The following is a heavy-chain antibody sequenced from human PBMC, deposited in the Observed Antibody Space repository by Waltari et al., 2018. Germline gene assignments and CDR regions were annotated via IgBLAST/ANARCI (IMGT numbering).Heavy chain of an antibody. V-gene: IGHV1-69*12. Sequence: QVQLVQSGAEVKKPGSSVKVSCKASGGTFSSYAISWVRQAPGQGLEWMGGIIPIFGTANYAQKFQGRVTITADESTSTAYMELSSLRSEDTAVYYCARGVSRDGYKRAVKYGMDVWGQGTTVTVSS. CDR3: ARGVSRDGYKRAVKYGMDV. D-gene: IGHD5-12*01. CDR1: GGTFSSYA. CDR2: IIPIFGTA. J-gene: IGHJ6*02.